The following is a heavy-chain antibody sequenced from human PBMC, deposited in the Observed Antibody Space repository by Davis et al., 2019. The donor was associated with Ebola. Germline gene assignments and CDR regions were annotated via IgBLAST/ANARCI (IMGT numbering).Heavy chain of an antibody. CDR3: ARGDSSWYPFDD. Sequence: MPSETLSLTCTVSGGSISSYYWSWIRQPPGKGLEWMGYNYYSGSTHYNPSLKSRVTISVDTSKNQFSLKLRSVTAADTAVYYCARGDSSWYPFDDWGQGTLVTVSS. D-gene: IGHD6-13*01. V-gene: IGHV4-59*01. CDR1: GGSISSYY. J-gene: IGHJ4*02. CDR2: NYYSGST.